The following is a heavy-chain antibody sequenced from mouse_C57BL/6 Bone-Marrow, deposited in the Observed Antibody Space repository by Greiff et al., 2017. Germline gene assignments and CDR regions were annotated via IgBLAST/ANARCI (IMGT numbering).Heavy chain of an antibody. J-gene: IGHJ3*01. Sequence: VQLQQSGAELVRPGASVKLSCTASGFNIKDYYMHWVKQRPEQGLEWIGRIDPEDGDTEYAPKFQGKATMTADTASNTAYLQLRDLTSEGTAVYYCTTGTESNQFAYWGQGTLVTGSA. V-gene: IGHV14-1*01. CDR1: GFNIKDYY. CDR3: TTGTESNQFAY. D-gene: IGHD2-5*01. CDR2: IDPEDGDT.